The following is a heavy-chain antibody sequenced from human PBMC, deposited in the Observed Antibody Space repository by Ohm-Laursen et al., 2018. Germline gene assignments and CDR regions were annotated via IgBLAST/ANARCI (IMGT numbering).Heavy chain of an antibody. CDR3: ARAAGSYPYYFDY. J-gene: IGHJ4*02. CDR2: IKQDGSEK. V-gene: IGHV3-7*01. D-gene: IGHD1-26*01. CDR1: GFTFSNYW. Sequence: SLRLSCAASGFTFSNYWMSWVRQTPGKGLEWVANIKQDGSEKYYVDSVKGRFTISRDNAKNSLYLQMNSLRAEDTAVYYCARAAGSYPYYFDYWGQGTLVTVSS.